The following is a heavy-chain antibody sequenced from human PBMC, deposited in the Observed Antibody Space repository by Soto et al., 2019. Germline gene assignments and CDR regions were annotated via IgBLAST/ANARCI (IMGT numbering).Heavy chain of an antibody. V-gene: IGHV1-69*13. D-gene: IGHD2-8*01. J-gene: IGHJ6*02. Sequence: SVKVSCKASGGTFSSYAISWVRQAPGQGLEWMGGIIPIFGTANYAQKFQGRVTITADESTSTAYMELSSLRSEDTAVYYCARGTETIVLMVYAKYYYYYGMDVWGQGTTVTVSS. CDR2: IIPIFGTA. CDR3: ARGTETIVLMVYAKYYYYYGMDV. CDR1: GGTFSSYA.